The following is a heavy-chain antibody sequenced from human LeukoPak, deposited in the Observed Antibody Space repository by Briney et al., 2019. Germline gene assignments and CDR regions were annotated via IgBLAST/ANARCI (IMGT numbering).Heavy chain of an antibody. V-gene: IGHV4-31*03. Sequence: PSQTLSLTCTVSGGSISSGGYYWSWIRQHPGKGLEWIGYIYYSGSTYYNPSLKSRVTISVDTSKNQFSLKLSSVTAADTAVYYCARDRGDSNYYYYYGMDVWGQGTTDTVSS. J-gene: IGHJ6*02. D-gene: IGHD2-21*02. CDR1: GGSISSGGYY. CDR2: IYYSGST. CDR3: ARDRGDSNYYYYYGMDV.